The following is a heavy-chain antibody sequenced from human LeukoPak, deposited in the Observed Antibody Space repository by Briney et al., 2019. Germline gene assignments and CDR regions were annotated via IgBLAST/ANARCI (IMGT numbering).Heavy chain of an antibody. CDR1: GFTFSSYE. Sequence: GGSLRLSCAASGFTFSSYEMNWVRQAPGKGLEWVSYISSSGSTIYYADSVKGRFTISRDNAKNSLYLQMNSLRAKDTAVYYCARDRLRFDYWGQGTLVTVSS. CDR2: ISSSGSTI. J-gene: IGHJ4*02. CDR3: ARDRLRFDY. D-gene: IGHD4-17*01. V-gene: IGHV3-48*03.